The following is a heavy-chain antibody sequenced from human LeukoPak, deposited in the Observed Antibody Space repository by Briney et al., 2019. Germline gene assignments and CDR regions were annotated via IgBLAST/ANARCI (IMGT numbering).Heavy chain of an antibody. CDR2: IYHSGST. J-gene: IGHJ4*02. D-gene: IGHD3-22*01. V-gene: IGHV4-38-2*01. CDR1: GYSISSGYY. CDR3: ARATYYYDSSLDY. Sequence: PSETLSLTCAVSGYSISSGYYWGWIRQPPGKGLEWIGSIYHSGSTYYNPSLKSRVTISVDTSKNQFSLKLSSVTAADTAVYYCARATYYYDSSLDYWGQGTLVTVSS.